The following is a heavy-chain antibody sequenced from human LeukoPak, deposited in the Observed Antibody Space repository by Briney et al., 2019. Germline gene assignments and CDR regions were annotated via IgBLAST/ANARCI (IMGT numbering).Heavy chain of an antibody. CDR2: IWYDGSNK. Sequence: PGRSLRLSCAASGFTFSSYGMHWVRQAPGKGLEWVAVIWYDGSNKYYADSVKGRFTISRDNSKNTLYLQMNSLRAEDTAVYYCARDPYYDILTGYYAAGYFDYWGQGTLVTVSS. V-gene: IGHV3-33*01. CDR3: ARDPYYDILTGYYAAGYFDY. CDR1: GFTFSSYG. D-gene: IGHD3-9*01. J-gene: IGHJ4*02.